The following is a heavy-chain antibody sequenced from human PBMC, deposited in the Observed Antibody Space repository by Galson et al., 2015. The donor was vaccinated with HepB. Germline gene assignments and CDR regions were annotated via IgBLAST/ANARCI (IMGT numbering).Heavy chain of an antibody. CDR2: IWYDGSNK. Sequence: SLRLSCAASGFTFSSYGMHWVRQAPGKGLEWVAVIWYDGSNKYYADSVKGRFTISRDNSKNTLYLQMNSLRAEDTAVYYCARDSGERDDFWSASETYGMDVWGQGTTVTVSS. J-gene: IGHJ6*02. CDR3: ARDSGERDDFWSASETYGMDV. CDR1: GFTFSSYG. V-gene: IGHV3-33*01. D-gene: IGHD3-3*01.